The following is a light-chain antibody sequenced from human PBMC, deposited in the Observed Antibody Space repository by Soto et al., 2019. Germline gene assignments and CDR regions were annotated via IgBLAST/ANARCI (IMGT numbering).Light chain of an antibody. CDR2: GNN. J-gene: IGLJ1*01. V-gene: IGLV1-47*02. Sequence: QSALTQPPSASGTPGQRVTISCSGSSSDIGSNYVYWYQQLPGTAPKLLIFGNNQRPSGVPDRFSGSKSGTSASLAISGLRSEDEADYYCAAWDDSLSGYVFGTGTKVTVL. CDR3: AAWDDSLSGYV. CDR1: SSDIGSNY.